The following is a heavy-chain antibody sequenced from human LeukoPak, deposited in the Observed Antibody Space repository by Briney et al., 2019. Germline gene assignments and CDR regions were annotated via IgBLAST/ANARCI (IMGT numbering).Heavy chain of an antibody. J-gene: IGHJ4*02. CDR1: GGSFSGYY. V-gene: IGHV4-34*01. D-gene: IGHD6-13*01. Sequence: SETLSLTCAVYGGSFSGYYWSWIRQPPGKGLEWIGEINHSGSTNYNPSLKSRVTISVDTSKNQFSLKLSSVTAADTAVYYCARERVHSNSWSSVFDYWGQGTLVTVSS. CDR3: ARERVHSNSWSSVFDY. CDR2: INHSGST.